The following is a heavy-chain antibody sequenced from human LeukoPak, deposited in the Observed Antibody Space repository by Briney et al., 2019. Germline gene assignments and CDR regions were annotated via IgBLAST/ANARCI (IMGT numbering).Heavy chain of an antibody. V-gene: IGHV1-2*02. CDR3: ARASSRQNYYDSSGYYRVRVHAFDI. D-gene: IGHD3-22*01. J-gene: IGHJ3*02. Sequence: ASVKVSCKASGYTFTGYYMHWVRQAPGQGLEWMGWINPNSGGTNYAQKFQGRVTMTRDTSISTAYMELSRLRSDDTAVYYCARASSRQNYYDSSGYYRVRVHAFDIWGQGTMVTVSS. CDR2: INPNSGGT. CDR1: GYTFTGYY.